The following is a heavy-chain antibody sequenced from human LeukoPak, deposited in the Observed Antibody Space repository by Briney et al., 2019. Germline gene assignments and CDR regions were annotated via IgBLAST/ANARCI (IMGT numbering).Heavy chain of an antibody. J-gene: IGHJ6*02. CDR3: ARDAVDTANAV. CDR2: INSDGSIT. V-gene: IGHV3-74*01. Sequence: GGSLRLSCAASGFTFTTYWMHWVRRAPGKGLVWVSHINSDGSITSYAGSVKGRFTISRDNAKNTLYLQMNSLRAEDTAVYYCARDAVDTANAVWGQGTTVTVSS. CDR1: GFTFTTYW. D-gene: IGHD5-18*01.